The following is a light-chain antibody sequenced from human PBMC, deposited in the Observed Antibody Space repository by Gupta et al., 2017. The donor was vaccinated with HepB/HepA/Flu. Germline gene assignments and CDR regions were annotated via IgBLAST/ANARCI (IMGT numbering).Light chain of an antibody. CDR2: KDS. CDR3: QAWDSSTAHVV. V-gene: IGLV3-1*01. J-gene: IGLJ2*01. CDR1: KLGDKY. Sequence: SYELTQPPSVSVSPGQTASITCSGDKLGDKYACWYQQKPGQSPVLVIYKDSKRPSGIPERFSGSNSGNTATLTISGTQARDEADYYCQAWDSSTAHVVFGGGTKLTVL.